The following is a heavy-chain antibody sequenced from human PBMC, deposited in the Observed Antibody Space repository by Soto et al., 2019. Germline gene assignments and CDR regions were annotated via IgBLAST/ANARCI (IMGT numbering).Heavy chain of an antibody. CDR3: ARTAWDAYYYYGMDV. Sequence: PEKLSLTYTVSVGSISSSSYYWGWIRHPPGKGLEWIGSIDYSGSTYYNPSLKSRVTISVDTSKNQFSLKLSSVTAADTAVSYCARTAWDAYYYYGMDVLCQSNTGT. CDR1: VGSISSSSYY. D-gene: IGHD1-26*01. V-gene: IGHV4-39*01. J-gene: IGHJ6*02. CDR2: IDYSGST.